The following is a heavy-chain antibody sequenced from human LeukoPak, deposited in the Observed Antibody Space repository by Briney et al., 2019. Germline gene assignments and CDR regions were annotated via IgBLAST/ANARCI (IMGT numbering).Heavy chain of an antibody. Sequence: ASETLSLTCTVSGGSISSYYWSWIRRPPGKGLEWSGYIYYSGSTNYNPSLKSRVTISIDTSQNQFSLKLSSVTAADTAVYYCARAGGYLGYMDVWGKGTTVTISS. J-gene: IGHJ6*03. CDR2: IYYSGST. CDR1: GGSISSYY. CDR3: ARAGGYLGYMDV. D-gene: IGHD5-18*01. V-gene: IGHV4-59*01.